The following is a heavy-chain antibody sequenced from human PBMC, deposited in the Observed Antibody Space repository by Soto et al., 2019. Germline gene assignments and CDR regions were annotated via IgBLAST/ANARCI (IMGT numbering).Heavy chain of an antibody. CDR3: ARDGFGGTAFWAYLDY. V-gene: IGHV3-30*02. D-gene: IGHD2-15*01. J-gene: IGHJ4*02. CDR2: IRFDGSNE. Sequence: QVLLVESGGGVAQPGGSLTLSCAASESIFRGYGMHWIRQTPDKGLEWVAIIRFDGSNEHYADSVKGRFTISRDNSKNMLYLQMNRLTVEDTALYYCARDGFGGTAFWAYLDYWGQGTMVTVSS. CDR1: ESIFRGYG.